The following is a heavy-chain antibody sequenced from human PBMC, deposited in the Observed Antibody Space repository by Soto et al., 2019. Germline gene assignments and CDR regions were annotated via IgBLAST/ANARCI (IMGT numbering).Heavy chain of an antibody. CDR3: AHTTSWGALNYFDY. V-gene: IGHV2-5*02. CDR2: IYWDDDK. D-gene: IGHD1-26*01. Sequence: QITLKESGPTLVKPTQTLTLTCTFSGFSLGTSGMGVGWSRQPPGKALEWLALIYWDDDKRYSPSLKSRLTITKDTSKNQVVVTMTNMDPVDTATYYCAHTTSWGALNYFDYWGQGTLVTVSS. J-gene: IGHJ4*02. CDR1: GFSLGTSGMG.